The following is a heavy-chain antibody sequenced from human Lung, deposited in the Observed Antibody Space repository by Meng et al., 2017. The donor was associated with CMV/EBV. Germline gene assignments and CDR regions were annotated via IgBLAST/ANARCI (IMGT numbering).Heavy chain of an antibody. CDR3: AKEWLDATTGQFDY. Sequence: SGVSISPDPWWSWVRQPPGKGLEWIGEIYRSGSTNYSPSLKSRVTISIDRSKNQFSLRLTSVTAADTAVYYCAKEWLDATTGQFDYWGQGTLVTVSS. V-gene: IGHV4-4*02. J-gene: IGHJ4*02. CDR2: IYRSGST. CDR1: GVSISPDPW. D-gene: IGHD1-26*01.